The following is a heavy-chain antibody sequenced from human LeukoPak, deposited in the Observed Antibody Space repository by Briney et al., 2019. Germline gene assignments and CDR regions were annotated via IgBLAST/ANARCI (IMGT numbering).Heavy chain of an antibody. V-gene: IGHV1-24*01. CDR3: TTRRSGTTSFWFDP. D-gene: IGHD1-1*01. CDR2: FDSEDGET. Sequence: ASVKVSCKVSGYTLTELSMHWVRQAPGKGLEWMGGFDSEDGETIYAQKFQGRVTMIEDTSTDTAYMELSSLRSEDTAVYYCTTRRSGTTSFWFDPWGQGTLVTVSS. CDR1: GYTLTELS. J-gene: IGHJ5*02.